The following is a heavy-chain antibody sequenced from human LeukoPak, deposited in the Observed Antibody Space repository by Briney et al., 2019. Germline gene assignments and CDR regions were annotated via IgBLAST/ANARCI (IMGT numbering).Heavy chain of an antibody. V-gene: IGHV3-74*01. CDR2: VKSDGST. CDR3: ARAPSEIGGYYPEYFRH. Sequence: TGGSLRLSCAASGFTFSTYWMHCVREAPGKWLVWVSRVKSDGSTNYAESVKGRFTISRDNAKNTVSLQMNSLRPEDTGVYYCARAPSEIGGYYPEYFRHWGQGTLVTVSS. CDR1: GFTFSTYW. D-gene: IGHD3-22*01. J-gene: IGHJ1*01.